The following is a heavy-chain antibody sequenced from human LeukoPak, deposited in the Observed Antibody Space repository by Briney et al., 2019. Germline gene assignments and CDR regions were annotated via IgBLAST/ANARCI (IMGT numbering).Heavy chain of an antibody. CDR2: INPNSGGT. Sequence: GASVKVSCKASGYTFTGYYMHWVRQAPGQGLEWMGWINPNSGGTNYAQKFQGRVTMTRDTSISTAYMELSRLRSDDTAVYYCARDLVVPAARGMDVWGKGTTVTVSS. CDR3: ARDLVVPAARGMDV. CDR1: GYTFTGYY. J-gene: IGHJ6*04. V-gene: IGHV1-2*02. D-gene: IGHD2-2*01.